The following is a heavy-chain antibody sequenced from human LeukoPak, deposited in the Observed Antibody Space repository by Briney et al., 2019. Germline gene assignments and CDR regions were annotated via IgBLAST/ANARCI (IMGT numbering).Heavy chain of an antibody. CDR2: ISYDGSNK. J-gene: IGHJ4*02. CDR1: GFTFSSYA. Sequence: GGSLRLSCAASGFTFSSYAMHWVRQAPGKGLEWVAVISYDGSNKYYADSVKGRFTISRDNSKNTLYLQMNSLRAEDTAVYYCARSPPWVAGTGYDYWGQGTLVTVSS. V-gene: IGHV3-30*04. CDR3: ARSPPWVAGTGYDY. D-gene: IGHD6-19*01.